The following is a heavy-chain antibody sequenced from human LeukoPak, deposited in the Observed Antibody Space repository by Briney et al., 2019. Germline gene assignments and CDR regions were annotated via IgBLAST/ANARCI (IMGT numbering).Heavy chain of an antibody. Sequence: GGSLRLSCAASGFTFSSYGMSWVRQAPGKGLEWVANIKQDGSEKYYVDSVKGRFTISRDNAKNSLYLQMNSLRAEDTAVYYCAREMRYSYGFDYWGQGTLVTVSS. J-gene: IGHJ4*02. CDR2: IKQDGSEK. D-gene: IGHD5-18*01. CDR1: GFTFSSYG. CDR3: AREMRYSYGFDY. V-gene: IGHV3-7*01.